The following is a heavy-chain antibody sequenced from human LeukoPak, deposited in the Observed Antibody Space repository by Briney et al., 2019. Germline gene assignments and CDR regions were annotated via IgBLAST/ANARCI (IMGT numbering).Heavy chain of an antibody. CDR2: MYYSGST. D-gene: IGHD4-17*01. V-gene: IGHV4-39*01. CDR1: GGSISRSNYY. Sequence: SETLSLTCTVSGGSISRSNYYWGWIRQPPGKGLEWIGSMYYSGSTYYNPSLKSRVAISVDTSKNQFSLKLTSVTAADTAVYYCARGRGEAMTTVTTIDYWGQGTLVTVSS. CDR3: ARGRGEAMTTVTTIDY. J-gene: IGHJ4*02.